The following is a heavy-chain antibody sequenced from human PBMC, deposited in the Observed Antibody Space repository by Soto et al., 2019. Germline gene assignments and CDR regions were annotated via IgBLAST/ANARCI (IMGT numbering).Heavy chain of an antibody. Sequence: EVQLLESGGGLVQPGGSLRVSCAASGFTFTSYAMTWVRQAPGKGLEWVSGISGSGGSTFYADSVKGRFTISRVNSKSTVYEQMNSLRAEDTAVYYCAKSGHGGYDRTDYWGQGTLVTVSS. CDR3: AKSGHGGYDRTDY. V-gene: IGHV3-23*01. CDR1: GFTFTSYA. J-gene: IGHJ4*02. D-gene: IGHD5-12*01. CDR2: ISGSGGST.